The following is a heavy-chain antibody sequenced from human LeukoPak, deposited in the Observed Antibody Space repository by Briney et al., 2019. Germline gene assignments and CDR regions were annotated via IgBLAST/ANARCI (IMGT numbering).Heavy chain of an antibody. Sequence: SETLSLTCTVSGGSISSYYRSWIRQPPGRGLEWIGYIYYSGSTNYNPPLKSRVTISVDTSNNQFSLKLSSVTAADTAVYYCARALRSGYYNFDYWGQGTLVTVSS. V-gene: IGHV4-59*01. J-gene: IGHJ4*02. CDR3: ARALRSGYYNFDY. CDR2: IYYSGST. CDR1: GGSISSYY. D-gene: IGHD3-3*01.